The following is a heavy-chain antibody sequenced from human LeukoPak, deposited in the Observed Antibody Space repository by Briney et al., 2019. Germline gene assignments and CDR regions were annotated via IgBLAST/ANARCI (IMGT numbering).Heavy chain of an antibody. Sequence: ASVKVSCKASGYTFTGYYIHWVRQAPGQGLEWMGWINPTHGGTNYAQKFQGRVTMTEDTSTDTAYMELSSLRSEDTAVYYCATVNYGSGSYLDYWGQGTLVTVSS. CDR2: INPTHGGT. J-gene: IGHJ4*02. V-gene: IGHV1-2*02. D-gene: IGHD3-10*01. CDR3: ATVNYGSGSYLDY. CDR1: GYTFTGYY.